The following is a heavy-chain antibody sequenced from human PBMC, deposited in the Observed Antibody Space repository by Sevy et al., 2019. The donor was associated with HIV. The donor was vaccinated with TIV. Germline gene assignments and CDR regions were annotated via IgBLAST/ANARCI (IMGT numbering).Heavy chain of an antibody. V-gene: IGHV1-18*01. CDR1: GYSFTNYG. CDR2: ISAHNGNA. D-gene: IGHD3-16*01. Sequence: ASVKVSCKASGYSFTNYGISWVRQAPGQGLEWMGWISAHNGNANYVQKLQGRVTMTTDTSTTTAYMELRSLRSDDTAVYYCARDLVTFGGVMVPGYWGQGTLVTVSS. J-gene: IGHJ4*02. CDR3: ARDLVTFGGVMVPGY.